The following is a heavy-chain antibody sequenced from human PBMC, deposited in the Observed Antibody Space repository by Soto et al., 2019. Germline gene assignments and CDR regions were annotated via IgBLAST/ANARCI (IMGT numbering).Heavy chain of an antibody. J-gene: IGHJ4*02. D-gene: IGHD4-17*01. CDR2: IYPGDSDT. Sequence: PGESLKISCKGSGYRFTNYWIGWVRQMPGKGLEWMGTIYPGDSDTRYSPSLQGQVTISADNSISTAYLEWSSLKASDTAIYYCARPTPFGSGYGFSDYWGQGTPVTVS. CDR3: ARPTPFGSGYGFSDY. CDR1: GYRFTNYW. V-gene: IGHV5-51*01.